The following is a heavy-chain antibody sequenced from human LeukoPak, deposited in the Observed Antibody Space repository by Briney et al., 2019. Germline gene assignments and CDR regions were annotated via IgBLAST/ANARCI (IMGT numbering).Heavy chain of an antibody. CDR1: GFTFNSYA. J-gene: IGHJ4*02. CDR2: ISGSGGST. CDR3: TTRIIRGPRYSSSSGIGDY. Sequence: GGSLRLSCAASGFTFNSYAMSWVRQAPGKGLEWVSAISGSGGSTYYADSVKGRFTISRDNSKNTLYLQMNSLKTEGTAVYYCTTRIIRGPRYSSSSGIGDYWGQGTLVTVSS. V-gene: IGHV3-23*01. D-gene: IGHD6-6*01.